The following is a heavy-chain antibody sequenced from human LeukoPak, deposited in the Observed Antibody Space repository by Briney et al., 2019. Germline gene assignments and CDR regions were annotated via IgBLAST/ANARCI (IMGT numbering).Heavy chain of an antibody. CDR3: AKDKKLWPPNGFVY. CDR1: GFTFSSFG. CDR2: ISGSGTTT. J-gene: IGHJ4*02. D-gene: IGHD5-18*01. Sequence: PGGSLRLSCEASGFTFSSFGMSWVRQAPGKGLEWVSGISGSGTTTNYADSVKGRFTISRDNSKNTLYLQMNSLRAEDTAVYYCAKDKKLWPPNGFVYWGQGTLVTVSS. V-gene: IGHV3-23*01.